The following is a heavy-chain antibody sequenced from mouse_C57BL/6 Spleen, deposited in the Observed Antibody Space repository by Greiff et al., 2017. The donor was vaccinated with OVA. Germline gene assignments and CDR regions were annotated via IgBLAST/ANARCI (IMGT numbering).Heavy chain of an antibody. CDR2: LSSGSSTI. J-gene: IGHJ4*01. V-gene: IGHV5-17*01. D-gene: IGHD2-4*01. CDR3: ARGDYDGENYAMDY. CDR1: GFTFSDYG. Sequence: EVKLVESGGGLVKPGGSLKLSCAASGFTFSDYGMHWVRQAPEKGLEWVAYLSSGSSTIYYADTVKGRFTISRDNAKNTLFLQMTSLRSEDTAMYYCARGDYDGENYAMDYWGQGTSVTVSS.